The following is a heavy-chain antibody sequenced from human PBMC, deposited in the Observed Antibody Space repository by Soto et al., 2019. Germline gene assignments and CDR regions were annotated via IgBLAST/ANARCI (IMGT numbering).Heavy chain of an antibody. CDR3: ARPSNWGSY. J-gene: IGHJ4*02. CDR1: GGSLSSSDYY. D-gene: IGHD7-27*01. V-gene: IGHV4-39*01. CDR2: IYSSGDT. Sequence: QLQLQESGPGLVKPSETLSLTCTVSGGSLSSSDYYWGWLRQPPGKGLEWIGSIYSSGDTDYNPSTKSLVTISVDTSKSQLSLKLTSVAAADTAVYYCARPSNWGSYWCRGTLVTVSS.